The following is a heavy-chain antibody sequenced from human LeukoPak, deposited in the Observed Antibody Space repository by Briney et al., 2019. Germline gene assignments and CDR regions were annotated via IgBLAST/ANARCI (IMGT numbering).Heavy chain of an antibody. CDR2: MYYSSGNT. CDR3: ARETMVRGVTPSSVYYYYYYMDV. V-gene: IGHV4-39*07. J-gene: IGHJ6*03. Sequence: KASETLSLTCTVSGGSISSSTYYWGWIRQPPGKGLEWIGSMYYSSGNTYYNPSLKSRVTMSVDTSKNQFSLKLSSVTAADTAVYYCARETMVRGVTPSSVYYYYYYMDVWGKGTTVTISS. D-gene: IGHD3-10*01. CDR1: GGSISSSTYY.